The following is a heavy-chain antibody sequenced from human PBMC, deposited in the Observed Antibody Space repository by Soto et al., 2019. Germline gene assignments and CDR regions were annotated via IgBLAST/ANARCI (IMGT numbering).Heavy chain of an antibody. V-gene: IGHV3-23*01. Sequence: RLSSVASGFTXSSHAMSWVRQTPGKVLECVSAISHNGANAYYADSVKGRFTFSRDNFKSTLYLEMNSLRAEDTAVYFCARGSGSDYDLAGRDTFDIWGRGTLVTVSS. CDR3: ARGSGSDYDLAGRDTFDI. J-gene: IGHJ3*02. D-gene: IGHD5-12*01. CDR1: GFTXSSHA. CDR2: ISHNGANA.